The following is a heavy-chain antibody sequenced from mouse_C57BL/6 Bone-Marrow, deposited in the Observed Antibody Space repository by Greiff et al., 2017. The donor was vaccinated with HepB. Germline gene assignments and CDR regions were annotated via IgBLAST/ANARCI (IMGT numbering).Heavy chain of an antibody. CDR1: GYTFTSYW. V-gene: IGHV1-69*01. D-gene: IGHD2-3*01. CDR2: IDPSDSYT. CDR3: ASDGYSLYCYFDV. J-gene: IGHJ1*03. Sequence: QVQLQQPGAELVMPGASVKLSCKASGYTFTSYWMHWVKQRPGQGLEWIGEIDPSDSYTNYNQKFKGKSTLTVDKSSSTAYMQLSSLTSEDSAVYYCASDGYSLYCYFDVWGTGTTVTVSS.